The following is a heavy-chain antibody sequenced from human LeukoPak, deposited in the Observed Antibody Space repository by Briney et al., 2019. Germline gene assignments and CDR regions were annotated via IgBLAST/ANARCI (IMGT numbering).Heavy chain of an antibody. CDR1: GFTFNYAW. J-gene: IGHJ4*02. CDR3: TTAPSGYAYMNGWHLDY. Sequence: PGGSLRLSCAASGFTFNYAWMSWVRLAPGKGLEWVGRIKGKTDGETTDYAAPVKGRFTISRDDSKNTLYLQMNSLKTEDTALYYCTTAPSGYAYMNGWHLDYWGQGALVTVSS. CDR2: IKGKTDGETT. D-gene: IGHD5-18*01. V-gene: IGHV3-15*01.